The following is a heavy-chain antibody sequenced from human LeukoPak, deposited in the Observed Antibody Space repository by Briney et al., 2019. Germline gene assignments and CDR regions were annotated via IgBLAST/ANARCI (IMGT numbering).Heavy chain of an antibody. Sequence: ASVKVSCKASGYTFTGCYMHWVRQAPGQGLEWMGWINPNSGGTNYAQKFQGRVTMTRDTSISTAYMELSRLRSDDTAVYYCARSNRYCSGGSCYRRSWFDPWGQGTLVTVSS. J-gene: IGHJ5*02. CDR2: INPNSGGT. V-gene: IGHV1-2*02. D-gene: IGHD2-15*01. CDR3: ARSNRYCSGGSCYRRSWFDP. CDR1: GYTFTGCY.